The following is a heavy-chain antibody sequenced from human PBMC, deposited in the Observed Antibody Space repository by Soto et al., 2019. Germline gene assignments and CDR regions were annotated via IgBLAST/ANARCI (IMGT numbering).Heavy chain of an antibody. CDR1: GFSLSTSGVG. Sequence: QITLKESGPTRVKPTQTLTLTCTFSGFSLSTSGVGVGWIRQPPGKALERLALIYWDDDKRYSPSLKSRLTVTKDTSKNQVVLTMTNVDPVDTATYYCAHRAGLQGNCNGGCFDFWGQGVLVTVSS. J-gene: IGHJ4*02. CDR2: IYWDDDK. V-gene: IGHV2-5*02. D-gene: IGHD1-1*01. CDR3: AHRAGLQGNCNGGCFDF.